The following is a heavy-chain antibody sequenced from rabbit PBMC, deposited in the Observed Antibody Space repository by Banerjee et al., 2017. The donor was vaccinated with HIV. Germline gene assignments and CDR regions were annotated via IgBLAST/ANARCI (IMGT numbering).Heavy chain of an antibody. V-gene: IGHV1S40*01. CDR1: GFSFSITYY. CDR2: IYGSSGST. Sequence: QSLEESGGDLVKPGASLTLTCTASGFSFSITYYMCWVRQAPGKGLEWIGCIYGSSGSTYYASWAKGRFTISKTSSTTVTLQMTGLTAADTATYFCAREAFVGDIGYGGLNLWGPGTLVTVS. D-gene: IGHD4-2*01. CDR3: AREAFVGDIGYGGLNL. J-gene: IGHJ4*01.